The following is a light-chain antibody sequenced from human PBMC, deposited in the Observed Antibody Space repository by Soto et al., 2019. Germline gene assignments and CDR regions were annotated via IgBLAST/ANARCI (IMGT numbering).Light chain of an antibody. CDR1: QNINSW. CDR3: QQYNGYGR. CDR2: KAS. J-gene: IGKJ1*01. Sequence: DIQMTQSPSTLSASVGDRVTITCRASQNINSWLAWYQQKPGKAPKLLIHKASSLQSGVPSRFSGSGSGTEFTLTISNLDPDDIATYYCQQYNGYGRFGQGTKVEIK. V-gene: IGKV1-5*03.